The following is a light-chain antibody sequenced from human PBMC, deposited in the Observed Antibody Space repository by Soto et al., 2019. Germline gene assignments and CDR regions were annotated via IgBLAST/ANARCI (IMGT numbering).Light chain of an antibody. V-gene: IGKV1-27*01. Sequence: IQMTQIPSSLSASVGDRVTITWRAIQGISNYLAWYQQKPGKVPKLLIYAASSLQSGVPSRFSGSGSGTDFTLTISSLQPEDVATYYCQKYDSARWTFGQGTKVDI. CDR3: QKYDSARWT. J-gene: IGKJ1*01. CDR1: QGISNY. CDR2: AAS.